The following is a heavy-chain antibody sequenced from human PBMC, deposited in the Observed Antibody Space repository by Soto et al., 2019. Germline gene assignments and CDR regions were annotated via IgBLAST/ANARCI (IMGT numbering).Heavy chain of an antibody. J-gene: IGHJ5*02. V-gene: IGHV4-59*01. CDR2: IHYDGST. Sequence: PSETLSLTCTVSGGSISSNYWSWIRQPPGKGLEWIGYIHYDGSTNYNPSLKSRVTISVDTSKNQFSLKLTSVTPADTAVYYCARGVSSGYYLGVSWFDPWGQGTLVTVSS. CDR1: GGSISSNY. D-gene: IGHD3-22*01. CDR3: ARGVSSGYYLGVSWFDP.